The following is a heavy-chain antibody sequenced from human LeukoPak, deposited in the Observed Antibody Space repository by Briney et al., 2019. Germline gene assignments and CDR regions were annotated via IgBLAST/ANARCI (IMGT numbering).Heavy chain of an antibody. CDR1: GFTFSSNA. CDR2: ISSSGGST. Sequence: TGGSLRPSCVASGFTFSSNAMSWVRQAPGTGLEWVSSISSSGGSTYYADSMKGRFTISRDNSKNTLYLQMNSLRAEDTAVYFCPRGFRQGDYWGQGTPVTVSS. CDR3: PRGFRQGDY. V-gene: IGHV3-23*01. J-gene: IGHJ4*02.